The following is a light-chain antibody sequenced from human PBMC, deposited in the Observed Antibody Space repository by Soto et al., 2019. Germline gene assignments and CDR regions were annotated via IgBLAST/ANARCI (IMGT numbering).Light chain of an antibody. CDR2: NTS. Sequence: QAVVTQEPSLTVSPGGTVTLTCASSTGAVTSGYYPNWFQQKPGQAPRALIYNTSNKHSWTPVRFSGSLLGGKAALTLSGVQPEDEAEYFCLLYYGAAGVFGGGTKLTVL. CDR1: TGAVTSGYY. CDR3: LLYYGAAGV. V-gene: IGLV7-43*01. J-gene: IGLJ2*01.